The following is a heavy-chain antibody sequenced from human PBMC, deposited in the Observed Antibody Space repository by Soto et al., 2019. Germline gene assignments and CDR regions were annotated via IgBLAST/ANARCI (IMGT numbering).Heavy chain of an antibody. D-gene: IGHD5-12*01. CDR1: GFTFSSYW. CDR2: INSDGSST. Sequence: GGSLRLSCAASGFTFSSYWMHWVRQAPGKGLVWVSRINSDGSSTSYADSVKGRFTISRDNAKNTLYLQMNSLRAEDTAVYYCARDLTREMAKIPYFYYGMDVWGQGTKVTVSS. J-gene: IGHJ6*02. V-gene: IGHV3-74*01. CDR3: ARDLTREMAKIPYFYYGMDV.